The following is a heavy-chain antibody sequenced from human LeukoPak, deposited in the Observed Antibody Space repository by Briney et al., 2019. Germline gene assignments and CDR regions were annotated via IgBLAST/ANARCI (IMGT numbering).Heavy chain of an antibody. D-gene: IGHD3-3*01. CDR2: ISAYNGNT. V-gene: IGHV1-18*01. CDR1: GYTFTSYG. Sequence: VKVSCKASGYTFTSYGISWVRQAPGQGLEWMGWISAYNGNTNYAQKLQGRVTMTTDTSTSTAYMELSSLRSEDTAVYYCARCGYDFWSGYFQGWGQGTLVTVSS. CDR3: ARCGYDFWSGYFQG. J-gene: IGHJ4*02.